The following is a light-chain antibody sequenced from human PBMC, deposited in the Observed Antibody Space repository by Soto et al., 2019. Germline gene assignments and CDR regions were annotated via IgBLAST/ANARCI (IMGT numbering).Light chain of an antibody. Sequence: DIVMTQSPDSLAVSLGERATINCKSSQSVLYSSNNKNYLACYQQKPGQPPKLLIYWASTRESGVPDRFSGSGSGTDFTLTISSXQAEDVAVYYCQQYYSTPCTFGQGTKVDIK. V-gene: IGKV4-1*01. CDR2: WAS. J-gene: IGKJ1*01. CDR3: QQYYSTPCT. CDR1: QSVLYSSNNKNY.